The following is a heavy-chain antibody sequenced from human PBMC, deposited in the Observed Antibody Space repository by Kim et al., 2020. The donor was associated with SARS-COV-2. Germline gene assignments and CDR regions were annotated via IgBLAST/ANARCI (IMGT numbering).Heavy chain of an antibody. Sequence: SETLSLTCAVSGGSISSSNWWSWVRQPPGKGLEWIGEIYHSGSTNYNPSLKSRVTISVYKSKNQFPLKLSSVTAADTAVYYCARVGTVTHYYYYYGMDVWGQGTTVTVSS. CDR2: IYHSGST. CDR1: GGSISSSNW. CDR3: ARVGTVTHYYYYYGMDV. J-gene: IGHJ6*02. D-gene: IGHD4-17*01. V-gene: IGHV4-4*02.